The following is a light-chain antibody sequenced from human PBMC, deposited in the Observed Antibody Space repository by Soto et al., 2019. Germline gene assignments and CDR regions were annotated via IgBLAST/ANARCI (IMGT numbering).Light chain of an antibody. CDR1: QSVSSNF. V-gene: IGKV3-20*01. CDR3: QQYGSSPET. CDR2: GAS. J-gene: IGKJ2*01. Sequence: EIVLTQSPGTLSLSPGERATLSCRASQSVSSNFLAWYQQKPGQAPRLLIFGASSRATGIPDRVSGSGSGTDFTLTISRLEPEDFAVYYCQQYGSSPETFGQGTKLEIK.